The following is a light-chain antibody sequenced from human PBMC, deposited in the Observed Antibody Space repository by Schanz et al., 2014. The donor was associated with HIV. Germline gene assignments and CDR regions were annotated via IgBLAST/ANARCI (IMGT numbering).Light chain of an antibody. J-gene: IGLJ2*01. CDR2: GDN. V-gene: IGLV1-40*01. Sequence: QSVLTQPPSVSGAPGQRVTISCTGSSSNIGAGYDVHWYQLLPGTAPKLLIYGDNNRPSGVPDRFSGSKSGNTASLTISGLQAEDEADYYCSSYTSSSTVVVFGGGTKLTVL. CDR1: SSNIGAGYD. CDR3: SSYTSSSTVVV.